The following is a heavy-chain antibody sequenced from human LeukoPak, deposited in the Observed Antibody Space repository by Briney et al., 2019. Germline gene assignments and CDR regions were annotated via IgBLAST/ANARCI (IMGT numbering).Heavy chain of an antibody. Sequence: SETLSLTCTVSGGSISSGGYYWSWIRQPPGKGLEWMGYIYYSGSTYYNPSLKSRVTISVDTSKNQFSLKLSSVTAADTAVYYCAREKNWNYAGDWFDPWGQGTLVTVSS. D-gene: IGHD1-7*01. CDR3: AREKNWNYAGDWFDP. CDR2: IYYSGST. V-gene: IGHV4-31*03. CDR1: GGSISSGGYY. J-gene: IGHJ5*02.